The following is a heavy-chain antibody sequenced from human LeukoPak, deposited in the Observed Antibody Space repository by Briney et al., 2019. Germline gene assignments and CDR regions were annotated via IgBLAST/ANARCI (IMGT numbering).Heavy chain of an antibody. CDR1: GFTFSDYW. Sequence: PGGSLRLSCAGSGFTFSDYWMHWVRQAPGKGLVWVSRIERDGSTTYYADSVKGRFTISRDTAKSTLYLQMNSLRAEDTAVYYCAREHRNVGATVDNWGQGTLVTVSS. CDR2: IERDGSTT. J-gene: IGHJ4*02. D-gene: IGHD1-26*01. V-gene: IGHV3-74*01. CDR3: AREHRNVGATVDN.